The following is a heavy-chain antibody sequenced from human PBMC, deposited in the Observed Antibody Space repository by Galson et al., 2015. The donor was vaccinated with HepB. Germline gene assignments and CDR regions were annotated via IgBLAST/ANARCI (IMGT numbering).Heavy chain of an antibody. Sequence: SLRLSCAASGFTFSSYAMHWVRQAPGKGLEYVSAISSNGGSTYYADSVKGRFTISRDNSKNTLYLQMSSLRAEDTAVYYCVKDRWRVGVVVAFDYWGQGTLVTVSS. D-gene: IGHD2-15*01. CDR1: GFTFSSYA. CDR3: VKDRWRVGVVVAFDY. CDR2: ISSNGGST. V-gene: IGHV3-64D*06. J-gene: IGHJ4*02.